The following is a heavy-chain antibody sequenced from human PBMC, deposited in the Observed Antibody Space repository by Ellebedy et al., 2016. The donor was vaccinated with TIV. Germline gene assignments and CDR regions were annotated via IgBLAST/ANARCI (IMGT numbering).Heavy chain of an antibody. J-gene: IGHJ4*02. V-gene: IGHV3-48*04. CDR3: ARETGYSSSWHFDY. Sequence: GESLKISXAASGFTFDDYAMHWVRQAPGKGLEWVSYISYGPNTIYYADSVKGRFTISRDNAKDSLYLQMNSLRAEDTAVYYCARETGYSSSWHFDYWGQGTLVTVSS. CDR2: ISYGPNTI. CDR1: GFTFDDYA. D-gene: IGHD6-13*01.